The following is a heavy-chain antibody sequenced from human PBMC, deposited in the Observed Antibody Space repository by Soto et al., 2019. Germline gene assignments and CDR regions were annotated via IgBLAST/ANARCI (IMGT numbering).Heavy chain of an antibody. CDR1: GFTFSSYS. D-gene: IGHD5-12*01. CDR2: IITITGFI. Sequence: PGGSLRLSCAASGFTFSSYSMNWVRQAPGKGLEWVSIITITGFIGYADSVKGRFTISRDNAKSSLYLQMNSLRAEDTAVYYCARDSREYNAYDYNWGQGTLVTVSS. CDR3: ARDSREYNAYDYN. V-gene: IGHV3-21*01. J-gene: IGHJ4*02.